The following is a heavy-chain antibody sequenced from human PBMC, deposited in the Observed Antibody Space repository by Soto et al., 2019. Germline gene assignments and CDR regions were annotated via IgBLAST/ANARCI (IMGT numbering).Heavy chain of an antibody. Sequence: QVQLQESGPGLVKSSGTLSLTCAVSGGFISSGGWWTWVRQPPGKGLEWIGQIYHGGSTNYNPSLKSRVIFSLDKSTNQCPLKLNSVNVADTAVYYCTGGGYGGYSGVWFDPWGQGTLVTVSS. CDR2: IYHGGST. CDR1: GGFISSGGW. D-gene: IGHD5-12*01. J-gene: IGHJ5*02. CDR3: TGGGYGGYSGVWFDP. V-gene: IGHV4-4*02.